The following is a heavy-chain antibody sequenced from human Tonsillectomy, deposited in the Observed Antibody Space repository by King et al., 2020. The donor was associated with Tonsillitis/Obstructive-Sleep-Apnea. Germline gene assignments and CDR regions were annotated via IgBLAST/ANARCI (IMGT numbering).Heavy chain of an antibody. CDR3: ATAAGGYIDY. V-gene: IGHV4-34*01. J-gene: IGHJ4*02. CDR2: INHSGST. Sequence: VQLQQWGAGLLRPSETLSRTCAVYGGTFSGYYWSWIRQPPGKGLEGIGEINHSGSTHYNPSLKSRVTISVDTSKNQFSLRLSSVTAADTAVYYCATAAGGYIDYWGQGTLVTVSS. CDR1: GGTFSGYY. D-gene: IGHD2-15*01.